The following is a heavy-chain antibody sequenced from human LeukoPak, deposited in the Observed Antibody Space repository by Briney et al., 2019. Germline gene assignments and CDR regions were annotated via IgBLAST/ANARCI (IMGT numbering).Heavy chain of an antibody. Sequence: PGESLKISCKGSGYYFTSYWVGWVRQMPGKGLEWMGIIYPGDSDTRYSPSSQGQVTISADKSISTAYLQWSSLKASDTAMYYCARRGYDSSAPPDYWGQGTLVTVSS. J-gene: IGHJ4*02. V-gene: IGHV5-51*01. D-gene: IGHD3-22*01. CDR2: IYPGDSDT. CDR1: GYYFTSYW. CDR3: ARRGYDSSAPPDY.